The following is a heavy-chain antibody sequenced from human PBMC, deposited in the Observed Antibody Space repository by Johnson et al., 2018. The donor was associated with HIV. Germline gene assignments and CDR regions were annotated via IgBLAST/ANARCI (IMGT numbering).Heavy chain of an antibody. D-gene: IGHD1-26*01. CDR3: ARVGGSYGDAVDI. CDR2: ISSSGNTG. CDR1: GFTFSDYH. V-gene: IGHV3-11*04. Sequence: QVQLVESGGGLVKPGGSLRLSCVASGFTFSDYHMSWIRQAPGKGLEWVSYISSSGNTGYNADSVKARFTISRDNAKNSLYLQMNSLRAEDTAVYYCARVGGSYGDAVDIWGQGTMVTVSS. J-gene: IGHJ3*02.